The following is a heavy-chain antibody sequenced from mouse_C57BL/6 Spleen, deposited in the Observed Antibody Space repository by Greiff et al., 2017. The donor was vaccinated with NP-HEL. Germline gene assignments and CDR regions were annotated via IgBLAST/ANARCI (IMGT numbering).Heavy chain of an antibody. CDR1: GFTFSDYG. CDR2: ISSGSSTI. D-gene: IGHD2-3*01. Sequence: DVKLVESGGGLVKPGGSLKLSCAASGFTFSDYGMHWVRQAPEKGLEWVAYISSGSSTIYYADTVKGRFTISRDNAKNTLFLQMTSLRSEDTAMYYCANDGYYWYFDVWGTGTTVTVSS. V-gene: IGHV5-17*01. J-gene: IGHJ1*03. CDR3: ANDGYYWYFDV.